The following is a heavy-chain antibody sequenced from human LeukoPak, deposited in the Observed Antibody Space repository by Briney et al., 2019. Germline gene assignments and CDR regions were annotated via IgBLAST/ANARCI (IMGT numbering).Heavy chain of an antibody. CDR2: IYPGVSDT. CDR3: ARLAAAGKVNYYYYYMDV. CDR1: GYSFTSYW. V-gene: IGHV5-51*01. Sequence: GESLKISCKGSGYSFTSYWIGWVRQMTGKGLEWMGIIYPGVSDTRYSPSFQGQVTISADKSISTAYLQWSSLKASDTAMYYCARLAAAGKVNYYYYYMDVWGKGTTVTVSS. J-gene: IGHJ6*03. D-gene: IGHD6-13*01.